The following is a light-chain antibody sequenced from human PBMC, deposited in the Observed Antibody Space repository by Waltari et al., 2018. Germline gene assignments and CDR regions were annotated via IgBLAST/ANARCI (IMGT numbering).Light chain of an antibody. J-gene: IGKJ1*01. V-gene: IGKV1-39*01. CDR3: QQSYSTPWT. Sequence: DIHMTQSPSSLSASVGDRVTITCRASQSISSYLNWYQQKPGKAPKLLIYAASSLQSGVPSRFSGSGSGTDFTLTISSLQPEEFAIYYCQQSYSTPWTFGQGTKVEIK. CDR1: QSISSY. CDR2: AAS.